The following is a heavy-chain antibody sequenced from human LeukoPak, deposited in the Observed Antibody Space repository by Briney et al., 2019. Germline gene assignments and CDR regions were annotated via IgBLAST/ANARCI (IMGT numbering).Heavy chain of an antibody. D-gene: IGHD3-10*02. V-gene: IGHV3-21*01. CDR1: GFTFSSYS. CDR3: ARDTMLGMGNP. J-gene: IGHJ5*02. CDR2: ISSSSSYI. Sequence: GGSLRLSCAASGFTFSSYSMNWVRQAPGKGLEWVSSISSSSSYIYYADSVKGRFTISRDNAKNTLYLQMNSLRAEDTAVYYCARDTMLGMGNPWGQGTLVTVSS.